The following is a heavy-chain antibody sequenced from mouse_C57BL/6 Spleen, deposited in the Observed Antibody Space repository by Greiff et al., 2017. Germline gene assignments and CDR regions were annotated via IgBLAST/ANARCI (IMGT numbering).Heavy chain of an antibody. CDR3: AGPRVLRLWYFDV. CDR1: GFSLTSYG. V-gene: IGHV2-2*01. Sequence: QVQLKESGPGLVQPSQSLSITCTVSGFSLTSYGVHWVRQSPGKGLEWLGVIWSGGSTDYNAAFISRLSISKDNSKSQVFFKMNSLQADDTAIYYCAGPRVLRLWYFDVWGTGTTVTVSS. J-gene: IGHJ1*03. CDR2: IWSGGST. D-gene: IGHD2-12*01.